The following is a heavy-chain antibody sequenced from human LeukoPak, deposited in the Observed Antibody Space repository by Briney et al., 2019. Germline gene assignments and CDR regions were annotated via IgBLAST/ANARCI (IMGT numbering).Heavy chain of an antibody. V-gene: IGHV1-69*05. CDR2: IIPIFATA. CDR3: ARGRGRRPKYYYDSSGSAFDI. D-gene: IGHD3-22*01. Sequence: SGGTFSSYALSWVRQAPGQGLEWMGGIIPIFATANYAQKFQGRVTITTDESTSTAYMELSSLRSEDTAVYYCARGRGRRPKYYYDSSGSAFDIWGQGTMVTVSS. J-gene: IGHJ3*02. CDR1: GGTFSSYA.